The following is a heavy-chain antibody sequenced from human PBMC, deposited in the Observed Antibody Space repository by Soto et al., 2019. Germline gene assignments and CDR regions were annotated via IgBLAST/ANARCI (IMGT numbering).Heavy chain of an antibody. D-gene: IGHD6-19*01. CDR2: IQYSGST. J-gene: IGHJ4*02. CDR1: GGSVSGGGYY. Sequence: QMQLQESGPGLVQASQTLSLTCSVSGGSVSGGGYYWSWIRQHPGKGLEWIGNIQYSGSTSYNPSLKSRLTISVDTSKNQFSLNLTSVIAADTAFYYCARDRSGYSSGWSPDYWGQGTLVTVSS. CDR3: ARDRSGYSSGWSPDY. V-gene: IGHV4-31*03.